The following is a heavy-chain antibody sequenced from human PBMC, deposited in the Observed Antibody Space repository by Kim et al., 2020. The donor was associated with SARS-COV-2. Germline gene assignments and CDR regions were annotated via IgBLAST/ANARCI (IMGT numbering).Heavy chain of an antibody. V-gene: IGHV4-59*09. J-gene: IGHJ4*02. CDR3: ARGGRRSSSIIDY. D-gene: IGHD6-13*01. Sequence: STPSLKSRVTISVDTSKNKFSRKLSSVTAADTAVYYCARGGRRSSSIIDYWGQGTLVTVSS.